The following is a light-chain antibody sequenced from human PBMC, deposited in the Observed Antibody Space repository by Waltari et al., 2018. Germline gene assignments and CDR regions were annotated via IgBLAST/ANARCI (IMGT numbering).Light chain of an antibody. Sequence: EVVLTQSPGTLSLSPGDRATLPCRASQSIGRYIVWYQQRPGQAPRLLIYAASTRATGIPDRFSGSGYGTDFSLTIDRLEPEDFAVYFCQNHERLPATFGQGTGVEIK. CDR1: QSIGRY. CDR3: QNHERLPAT. V-gene: IGKV3-20*01. CDR2: AAS. J-gene: IGKJ1*01.